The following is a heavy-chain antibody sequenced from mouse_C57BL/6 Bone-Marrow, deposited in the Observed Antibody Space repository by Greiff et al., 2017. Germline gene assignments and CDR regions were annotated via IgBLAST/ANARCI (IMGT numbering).Heavy chain of an antibody. CDR2: IYPGSGST. J-gene: IGHJ4*01. CDR3: ARDDYGSSYAMDY. CDR1: GYTFTSYW. Sequence: QVQLQQPGAELVKPGASVKMSCKASGYTFTSYWITWVKQRPGQGLEWIGDIYPGSGSTNYNEKFKSKATLTVDTSSSTAYMQLSSLTSEDSAVYYGARDDYGSSYAMDYWGQGTSVTVSS. V-gene: IGHV1-55*01. D-gene: IGHD1-1*01.